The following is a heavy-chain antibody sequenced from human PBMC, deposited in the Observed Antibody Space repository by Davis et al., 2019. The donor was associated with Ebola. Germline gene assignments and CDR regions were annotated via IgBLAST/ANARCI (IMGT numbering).Heavy chain of an antibody. D-gene: IGHD2-2*01. CDR3: ARLPPVPAIYGMDD. CDR2: TYYSGST. J-gene: IGHJ6*02. CDR1: GGSITRYY. V-gene: IGHV4-59*08. Sequence: MPSETLSLTCTVYGGSITRYYWSWVRQPPGTGLEWIGYTYYSGSTNDNPSLTSRVTISVETSKNQFSLNLSSVTAAETAVYDCARLPPVPAIYGMDDWGQGTTFTVSS.